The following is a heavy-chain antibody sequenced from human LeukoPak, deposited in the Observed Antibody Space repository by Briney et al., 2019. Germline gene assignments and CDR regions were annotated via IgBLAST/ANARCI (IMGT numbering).Heavy chain of an antibody. Sequence: GASVKVSCKASGYTFTSYDINWVRQATGQGLEWMGIINPSGGSTSYAQKFQGRVTMTRDTSTSTVYMELSSLRSEDTAVYYCARPSYYDSSGYYPYYFDYWGQGTLVTVSS. CDR3: ARPSYYDSSGYYPYYFDY. D-gene: IGHD3-22*01. V-gene: IGHV1-46*01. CDR2: INPSGGST. CDR1: GYTFTSYD. J-gene: IGHJ4*02.